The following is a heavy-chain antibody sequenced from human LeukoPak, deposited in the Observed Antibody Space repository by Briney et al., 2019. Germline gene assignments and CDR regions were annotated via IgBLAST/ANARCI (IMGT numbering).Heavy chain of an antibody. CDR1: GGSISIYY. J-gene: IGHJ6*02. CDR2: IYYSGST. CDR3: ARDNPTLAAAGYPSYYGMDV. V-gene: IGHV4-59*01. Sequence: SETLSLTCTVSGGSISIYYWSWVRQPPGKGLEWSVYIYYSGSTNYNPSLKSRVTISVDTSKNQFSLELSSVTAADTAVYYCARDNPTLAAAGYPSYYGMDVWGQGTTVTVSS. D-gene: IGHD6-13*01.